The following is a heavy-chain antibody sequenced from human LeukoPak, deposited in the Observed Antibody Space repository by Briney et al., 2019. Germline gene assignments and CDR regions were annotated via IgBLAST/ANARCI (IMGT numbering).Heavy chain of an antibody. Sequence: GGAVKVSCKASGYTFTSYYMHWVGQAPGEGVEGRGIINPSSGSTTYAQKFQVSLTMTRDPSPTTVYMELRSLRSEDTAVYYCASSLSSGSFAYWRQATLVTVPS. J-gene: IGHJ4*02. CDR1: GYTFTSYY. D-gene: IGHD6-19*01. CDR3: ASSLSSGSFAY. CDR2: INPSSGST. V-gene: IGHV1-46*01.